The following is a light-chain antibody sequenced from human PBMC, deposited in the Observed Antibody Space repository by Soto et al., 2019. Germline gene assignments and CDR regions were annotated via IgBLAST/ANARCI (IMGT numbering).Light chain of an antibody. V-gene: IGLV2-14*01. Sequence: QSALTQPASVSGSPGQSITISCTGTSSDVGGYNYVSWYQQHPGKAPKLMIYEVSNRPSGVSNRFSGSKSGNTASLTISGLQAEDEADYYCSSYTSSSTLVFGGGTKXPV. CDR3: SSYTSSSTLV. CDR2: EVS. CDR1: SSDVGGYNY. J-gene: IGLJ3*02.